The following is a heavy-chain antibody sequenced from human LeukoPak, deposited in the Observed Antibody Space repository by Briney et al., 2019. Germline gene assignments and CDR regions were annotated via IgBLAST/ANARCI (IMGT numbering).Heavy chain of an antibody. Sequence: SVRVSFKASGGTFSNYAISWVRQAPGQRIEWMGGLIPVFGTANYAQNYQGRVTITADESTSTVYLELSSLRSEDTAVYYCARDVDYVVVIPAAMDVWGQGTAVTVSS. CDR3: ARDVDYVVVIPAAMDV. J-gene: IGHJ6*02. CDR1: GGTFSNYA. D-gene: IGHD2-2*01. CDR2: LIPVFGTA. V-gene: IGHV1-69*13.